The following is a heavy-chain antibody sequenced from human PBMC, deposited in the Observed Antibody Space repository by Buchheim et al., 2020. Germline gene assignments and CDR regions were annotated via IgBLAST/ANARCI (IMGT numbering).Heavy chain of an antibody. D-gene: IGHD6-13*01. J-gene: IGHJ4*02. CDR1: GGSISSGDYY. CDR2: IFYSGTT. CDR3: AREDIAAQYYFDY. Sequence: QVQLQESGPGLVKPSQTLSLTCTVSGGSISSGDYYWSWIRQPPGKGLEWIGYIFYSGTTYYNPSLKSRLTISVATSNNQFSLKLSSVTAADTAVYYCAREDIAAQYYFDYWGQGTL. V-gene: IGHV4-30-4*01.